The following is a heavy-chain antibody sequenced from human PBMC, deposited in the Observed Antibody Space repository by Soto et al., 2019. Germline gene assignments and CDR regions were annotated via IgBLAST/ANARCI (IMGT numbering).Heavy chain of an antibody. CDR2: IPYDERSK. Sequence: QVHLVESGGGVVQPGRSLRLSCAASGFTFSTYGMHWVRQAPGKGLEWVAAIPYDERSKYYADSVKGRFTISRDNSKNTLYLQMNSLGAEDTAVYYCAKDPGYGLDYWGQGTLVTVSS. CDR3: AKDPGYGLDY. CDR1: GFTFSTYG. D-gene: IGHD5-12*01. J-gene: IGHJ4*02. V-gene: IGHV3-30*18.